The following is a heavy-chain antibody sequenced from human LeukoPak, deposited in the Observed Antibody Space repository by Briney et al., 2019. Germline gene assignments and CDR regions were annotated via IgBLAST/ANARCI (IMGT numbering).Heavy chain of an antibody. J-gene: IGHJ4*02. CDR2: INAGNGNT. CDR1: GYTFTSYA. D-gene: IGHD1-1*01. Sequence: GASVKVSCKASGYTFTSYAMHWVRQAPGQRLEWMGWINAGNGNTKYSQKFQGRVTITRDTSASTAYMELRSLRSDDTAVYYCAREDPGTGVPFDYWGQGTLVTVSS. CDR3: AREDPGTGVPFDY. V-gene: IGHV1-3*01.